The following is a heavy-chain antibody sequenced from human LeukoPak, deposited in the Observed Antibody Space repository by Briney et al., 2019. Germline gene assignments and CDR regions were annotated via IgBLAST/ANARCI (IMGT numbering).Heavy chain of an antibody. CDR1: GYTFTGYY. CDR3: ARENSYGYGNYYYYMDV. D-gene: IGHD5-18*01. CDR2: INPNSGGT. J-gene: IGHJ6*03. Sequence: ASATVSCKASGYTFTGYYMHWVRQAPGQGLEWMGWINPNSGGTNYAQKFQGRVTMTRDMSTSTVYMELSSLRSEDTAVYYCARENSYGYGNYYYYMDVWGKGTTVTVSS. V-gene: IGHV1-2*02.